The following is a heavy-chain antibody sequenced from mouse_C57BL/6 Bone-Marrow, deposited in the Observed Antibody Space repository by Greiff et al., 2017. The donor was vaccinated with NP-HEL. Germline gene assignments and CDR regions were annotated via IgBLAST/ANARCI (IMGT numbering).Heavy chain of an antibody. J-gene: IGHJ2*01. D-gene: IGHD1-1*01. CDR2: INPDSSTI. CDR3: ARQDYYGSSYRDY. Sequence: EVKLQESGGGLVQPGGSLKLSCAASGIDFSRYWMSWVRRAPGKGLEWIGEINPDSSTINYAPSLKDKFIISRDNAKNTLYLQMSKVRSEDTALYYCARQDYYGSSYRDYWGQGTTLTVSS. CDR1: GIDFSRYW. V-gene: IGHV4-1*01.